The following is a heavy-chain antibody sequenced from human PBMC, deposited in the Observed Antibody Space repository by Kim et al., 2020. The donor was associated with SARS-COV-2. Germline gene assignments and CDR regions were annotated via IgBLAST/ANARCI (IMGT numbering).Heavy chain of an antibody. CDR2: IDTNTGHP. J-gene: IGHJ5*02. CDR1: GYSFTEHS. Sequence: ASVKVSCKASGYSFTEHSINWLRQAPGQGLEWMGWIDTNTGHPRYAQGFTRRFVFSLDTSVDTAFLQISSLMAADTAVYYCARDWHITTVSSAGGYSWFDPWGQGTAVTVAS. D-gene: IGHD1-26*01. V-gene: IGHV7-4-1*02. CDR3: ARDWHITTVSSAGGYSWFDP.